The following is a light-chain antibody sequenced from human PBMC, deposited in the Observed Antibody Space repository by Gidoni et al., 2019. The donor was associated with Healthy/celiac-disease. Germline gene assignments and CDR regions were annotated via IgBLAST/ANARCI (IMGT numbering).Light chain of an antibody. CDR2: TAS. CDR1: QSISSW. Sequence: DIQMTQSPSTLSASVGDRLTITYRASQSISSWLAWYQQKPGKDPQLLIYTASSLESGVPSSFSGSGSGTEFTLTISSLQPDDFATYYCQQYNSYPCSFXQXTKLEIK. CDR3: QQYNSYPCS. J-gene: IGKJ2*04. V-gene: IGKV1-5*03.